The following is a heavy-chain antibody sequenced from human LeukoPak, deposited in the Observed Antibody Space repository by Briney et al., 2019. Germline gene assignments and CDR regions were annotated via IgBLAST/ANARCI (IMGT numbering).Heavy chain of an antibody. V-gene: IGHV4-59*01. D-gene: IGHD3-16*01. Sequence: SETLSLTCSVSGDSLNNNFWSWIRHPPGKGLEWIGYIFHSGTTNYSPSLKSRVSISIDASKDQFSLMLTAVTGAATAVYYCARRMITTSDSFNIWGQGTMVTVSS. CDR2: IFHSGTT. J-gene: IGHJ3*02. CDR1: GDSLNNNF. CDR3: ARRMITTSDSFNI.